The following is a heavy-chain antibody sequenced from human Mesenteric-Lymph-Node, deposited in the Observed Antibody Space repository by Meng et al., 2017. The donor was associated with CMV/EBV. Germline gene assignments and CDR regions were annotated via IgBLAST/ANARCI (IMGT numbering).Heavy chain of an antibody. CDR1: GFTFSSFG. Sequence: GESLKISCAASGFTFSSFGMHWVRQAPGKGLEWVALIWYDGRDEDYADFVEGRFTISRDNAKNSLYLQMNSLRAEDTAVYYCARVSAAAGTVEGTDYWGQGTLVTVSS. V-gene: IGHV3-33*01. J-gene: IGHJ4*02. CDR3: ARVSAAAGTVEGTDY. D-gene: IGHD6-13*01. CDR2: IWYDGRDE.